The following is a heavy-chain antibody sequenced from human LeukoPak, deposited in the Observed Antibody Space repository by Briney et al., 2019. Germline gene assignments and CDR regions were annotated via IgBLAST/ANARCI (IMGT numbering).Heavy chain of an antibody. J-gene: IGHJ4*02. CDR1: GYTFTSYY. CDR3: ARDPEANWAFFDY. Sequence: GASVKVSCKAFGYTFTSYYMHWVRQAPGQGLEWMGVINPSGGSTTYAQKFQGRVTMTRDTSTSTVYMEMSSLRSDDTAVYYCARDPEANWAFFDYWGQGTLVIVSS. D-gene: IGHD7-27*01. CDR2: INPSGGST. V-gene: IGHV1-46*01.